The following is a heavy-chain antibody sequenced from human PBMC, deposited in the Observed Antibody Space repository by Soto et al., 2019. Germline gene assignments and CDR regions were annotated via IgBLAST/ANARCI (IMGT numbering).Heavy chain of an antibody. Sequence: SETLSLTCSVSGYSVSSSDYYWAWIRQPPGKGLEWIGSMLYSGLTYYNPSLKSRVTLSVDTSKNQFSVRLNSVTASDAAVYYCAPLSVSLSGPYGIHVWGQGTTVTVSS. D-gene: IGHD2-15*01. CDR2: MLYSGLT. V-gene: IGHV4-39*01. CDR1: GYSVSSSDYY. J-gene: IGHJ6*02. CDR3: APLSVSLSGPYGIHV.